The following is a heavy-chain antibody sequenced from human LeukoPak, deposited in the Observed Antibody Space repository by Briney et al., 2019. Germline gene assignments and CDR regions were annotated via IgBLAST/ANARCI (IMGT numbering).Heavy chain of an antibody. D-gene: IGHD2-21*01. J-gene: IGHJ4*02. Sequence: GGSLRLSCAASGFTLSGYWMHWVRQAPGEGLVWVSRMNSDGTVTTYADSVRGRFTISRDNAKNTLYLQLSSLRAEDTAVYYCARYVVASACFDSWGQGTPVTVSS. CDR3: ARYVVASACFDS. CDR2: MNSDGTVT. CDR1: GFTLSGYW. V-gene: IGHV3-74*01.